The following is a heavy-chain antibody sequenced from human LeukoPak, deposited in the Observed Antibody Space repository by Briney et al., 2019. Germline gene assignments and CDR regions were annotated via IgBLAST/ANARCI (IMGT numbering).Heavy chain of an antibody. CDR3: ARHGGGIVVVPAAKGGMDV. V-gene: IGHV5-51*01. D-gene: IGHD2-2*01. CDR2: IYPGDSDT. CDR1: GYSFTSYW. Sequence: GESLKISCKGSGYSFTSYWIGWVRQMPGKGLEWMGIIYPGDSDTRYSPPFQGQVTISADKSISTAYLQWSSLKASDTAMYYCARHGGGIVVVPAAKGGMDVWGKGTTVTVSS. J-gene: IGHJ6*04.